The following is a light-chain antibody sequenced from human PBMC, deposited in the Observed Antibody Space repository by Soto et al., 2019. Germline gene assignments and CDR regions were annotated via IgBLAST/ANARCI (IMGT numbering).Light chain of an antibody. CDR3: QSYDSSVSKVV. CDR2: GNS. CDR1: SSNIGAGYD. V-gene: IGLV1-40*01. Sequence: QSALTQPPSVSGAPGQRVTISCTGSSSNIGAGYDVHWYQQLPGTAPKLLIYGNSNRPSGVPDRVSGSKSGTSASLAITGLQAEDEADYYCQSYDSSVSKVVFGGGTQLTVL. J-gene: IGLJ2*01.